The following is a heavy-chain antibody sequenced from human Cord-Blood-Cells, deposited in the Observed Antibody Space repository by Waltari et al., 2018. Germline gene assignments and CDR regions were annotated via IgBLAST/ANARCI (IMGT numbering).Heavy chain of an antibody. Sequence: EVQLVESGGGLVQPGGSLRLSCAASGFTFSSYDMHWVRQATGQGLEWVSAIGTAGDTYYPGSVKGRFTISRENAKNSLYLQMNSLRAGDTAVYYCARSLAAGNRLGPYYYGMDVWDQGTTVTVSS. J-gene: IGHJ6*02. V-gene: IGHV3-13*01. D-gene: IGHD6-13*01. CDR3: ARSLAAGNRLGPYYYGMDV. CDR1: GFTFSSYD. CDR2: IGTAGDT.